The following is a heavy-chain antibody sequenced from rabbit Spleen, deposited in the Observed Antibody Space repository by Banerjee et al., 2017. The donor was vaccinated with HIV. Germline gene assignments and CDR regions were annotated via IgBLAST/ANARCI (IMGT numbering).Heavy chain of an antibody. D-gene: IGHD8-1*01. Sequence: QSLEESRGDLVKPGASLTLTCTASGFSFSRLYYMCWVRQAPGKGLEWITCIDTTTGSTWYASWVNGRFTISKTSSTTVTLQITSLTVADTATYFCARDTGSSFSTYGMDLWGPGTLVTVS. CDR2: IDTTTGST. V-gene: IGHV1S40*01. J-gene: IGHJ6*01. CDR3: ARDTGSSFSTYGMDL. CDR1: GFSFSRLYY.